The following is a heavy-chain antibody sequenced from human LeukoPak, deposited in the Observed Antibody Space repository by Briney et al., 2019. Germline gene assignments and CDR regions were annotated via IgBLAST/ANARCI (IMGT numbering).Heavy chain of an antibody. J-gene: IGHJ4*02. Sequence: GGSLRLSCVASGFTFRLYAMNWVRQAPGKGLEWVSAISGSGGSTYYADSVKGRFTISRDNSKNTLYLQMNSLRAEDTAVYYCAKGAIAYCGGDCYYFDYWGQGTLVTVSS. V-gene: IGHV3-23*01. CDR3: AKGAIAYCGGDCYYFDY. D-gene: IGHD2-21*02. CDR1: GFTFRLYA. CDR2: ISGSGGST.